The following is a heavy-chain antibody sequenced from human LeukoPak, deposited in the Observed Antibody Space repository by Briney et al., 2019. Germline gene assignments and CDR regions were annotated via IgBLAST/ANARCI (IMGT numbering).Heavy chain of an antibody. CDR2: ITSSSSYI. Sequence: GGSLRLSCAASGFTFSSYSMNWVRQAPGKGLEWVSSITSSSSYIYYADSVKGRFTISRDNAKNSLYLQMDSLRVEDTAEYYCARDPYSGNYGAYYMDVWGKGTTVTVSS. CDR3: ARDPYSGNYGAYYMDV. J-gene: IGHJ6*03. CDR1: GFTFSSYS. D-gene: IGHD1-26*01. V-gene: IGHV3-21*06.